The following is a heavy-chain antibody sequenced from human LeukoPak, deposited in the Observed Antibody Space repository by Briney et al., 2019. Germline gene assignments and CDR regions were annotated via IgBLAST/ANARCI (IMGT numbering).Heavy chain of an antibody. J-gene: IGHJ4*02. CDR1: GFTFSSYW. CDR2: IKQDGSEK. V-gene: IGHV3-7*01. CDR3: AREGGQQLVLNFDY. Sequence: GGSLRLSCAASGFTFSSYWMSWVRQAPGKGLEWVANIKQDGSEKYYVDSVKGRFTISRDNAKNSLYLQMNSLRAEDTAVYYCAREGGQQLVLNFDYWGQRTLVTVSS. D-gene: IGHD6-13*01.